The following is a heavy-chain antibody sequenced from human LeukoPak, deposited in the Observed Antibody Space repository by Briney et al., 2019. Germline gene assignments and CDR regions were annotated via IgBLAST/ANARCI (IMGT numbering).Heavy chain of an antibody. V-gene: IGHV1-2*04. J-gene: IGHJ6*02. Sequence: ASVKVSCKASGYTFTGYYMHWVRQAPGQGLEWMGWINPNSGGTNYAQKFQGWVTMTRDTSISTAYMELSRLGSDDTAVYYCARGSSLRFLEWLSDYGMDVWGQGTTVTVSS. D-gene: IGHD3-3*01. CDR3: ARGSSLRFLEWLSDYGMDV. CDR2: INPNSGGT. CDR1: GYTFTGYY.